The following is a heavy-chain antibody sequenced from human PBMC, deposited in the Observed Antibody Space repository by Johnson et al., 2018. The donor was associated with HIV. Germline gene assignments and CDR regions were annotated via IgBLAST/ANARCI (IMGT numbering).Heavy chain of an antibody. D-gene: IGHD6-13*01. CDR1: GFTFSTYA. CDR3: AKCIWGSSLIDAFDV. Sequence: VQLVESGGGLVQPGGSLRLSCAASGFTFSTYAMSWVRQAPGKGLEWVSGISWNSGSIGYADSVKGRFTISRDNAKNSLYLQMNSLRAEDTAVYYCAKCIWGSSLIDAFDVWGQGTMVTVSS. CDR2: ISWNSGSI. J-gene: IGHJ3*01. V-gene: IGHV3-9*01.